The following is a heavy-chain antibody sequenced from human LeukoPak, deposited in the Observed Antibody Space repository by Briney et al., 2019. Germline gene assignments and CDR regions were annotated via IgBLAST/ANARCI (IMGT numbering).Heavy chain of an antibody. CDR1: GFTFSSYG. CDR3: ARGKSPGYSSGWH. V-gene: IGHV3-30*02. D-gene: IGHD6-19*01. Sequence: QPGGSLRLSCAASGFTFSSYGIRWVRQAPGKGLEWVAFIRYDGNNKYYADSVKGRFTISRDNAKNTLYLQMNSLRAEDTAVYYCARGKSPGYSSGWHWGQGTLVTVSS. CDR2: IRYDGNNK. J-gene: IGHJ4*02.